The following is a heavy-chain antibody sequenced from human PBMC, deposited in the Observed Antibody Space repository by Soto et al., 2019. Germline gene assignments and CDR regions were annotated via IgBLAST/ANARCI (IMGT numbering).Heavy chain of an antibody. CDR1: GGSISSGGYS. J-gene: IGHJ5*02. CDR3: ARVPDR. D-gene: IGHD2-2*01. CDR2: IYHSGST. Sequence: LSLTCAVSGGSISSGGYSWSWIRQPPGKGLEWIGYIYHSGSTYYNPSLKSRVTISVDRSKNQFSLKLSSVTAADMAVYYCARVPDRWGQGTLVTVSS. V-gene: IGHV4-30-2*01.